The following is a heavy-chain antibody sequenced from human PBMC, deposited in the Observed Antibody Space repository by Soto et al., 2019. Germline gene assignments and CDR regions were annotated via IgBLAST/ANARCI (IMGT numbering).Heavy chain of an antibody. CDR1: GFTFSSYA. V-gene: IGHV3-30-3*01. Sequence: VGSLRLSCAASGFTFSSYAMHWVRQAPGKGLEWVAVISYDGSNKYYADSVKGRFTISRDNSKNTLYLQMNSLRAEDTAVYYCASLSSSWSNGVYWGQGTLVTVSS. D-gene: IGHD6-13*01. CDR3: ASLSSSWSNGVY. CDR2: ISYDGSNK. J-gene: IGHJ4*02.